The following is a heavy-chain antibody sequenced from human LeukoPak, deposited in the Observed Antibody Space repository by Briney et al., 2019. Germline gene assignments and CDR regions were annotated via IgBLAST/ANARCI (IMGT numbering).Heavy chain of an antibody. CDR1: GFTFSSYE. D-gene: IGHD3-22*01. CDR3: AKGYYYDSS. J-gene: IGHJ4*02. CDR2: ISSSGSTI. Sequence: PGGSLRLSCAAPGFTFSSYEMNWVRQAPGKGLEWVSYISSSGSTIYYADSVKGRFTNSRDNAKNSLYLQMNSLRAEDTAVYYCAKGYYYDSSGGQGTLVTVSS. V-gene: IGHV3-48*03.